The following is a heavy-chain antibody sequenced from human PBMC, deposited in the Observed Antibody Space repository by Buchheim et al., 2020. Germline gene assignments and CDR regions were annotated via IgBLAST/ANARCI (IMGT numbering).Heavy chain of an antibody. CDR3: AREGVPGANYNWFDP. CDR2: IYYSGST. J-gene: IGHJ5*02. V-gene: IGHV4-61*01. Sequence: QVQLQESGPGLVKPSETLSLTCTVSGGSVSSGSYYWSWIRQPPGKGLEWIGYIYYSGSTNYNPSLKSRVTISVDTSKNQFSLKLSSVTAADTAVYYCAREGVPGANYNWFDPWGQGTL. D-gene: IGHD2-2*01. CDR1: GGSVSSGSYY.